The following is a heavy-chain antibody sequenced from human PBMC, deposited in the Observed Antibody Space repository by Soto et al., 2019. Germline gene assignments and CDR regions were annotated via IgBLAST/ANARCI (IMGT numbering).Heavy chain of an antibody. J-gene: IGHJ4*02. CDR1: GFTFSSYA. CDR2: ISGSGGST. D-gene: IGHD4-17*01. CDR3: AKDPTMTTVTYSFDY. V-gene: IGHV3-23*01. Sequence: GGSLRLSCAASGFTFSSYAMSWVRQAPGKGLEWVSAISGSGGSTYNEDSRKGRFTISRDNSKNTLYLQMKSLRAADTAVYYCAKDPTMTTVTYSFDYWGQGTLVTVSS.